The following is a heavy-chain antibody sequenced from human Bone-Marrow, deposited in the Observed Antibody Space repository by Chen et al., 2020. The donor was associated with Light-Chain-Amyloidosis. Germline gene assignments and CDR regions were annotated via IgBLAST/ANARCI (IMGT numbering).Heavy chain of an antibody. CDR1: NFTFDVYT. V-gene: IGHV3-21*01. D-gene: IGHD2-8*01. J-gene: IGHJ3*02. Sequence: EVHLVESGGGLVKPGGSLRLSCAGSNFTFDVYTMNWVRLTPGKGLEWVSAISSRSRSTYYADSARGGFTTSRDNADNSLTLHRDDLRVEDTGVYFCAKEMGIHNGAFDSWGRGTVVTVSS. CDR3: AKEMGIHNGAFDS. CDR2: ISSRSRST.